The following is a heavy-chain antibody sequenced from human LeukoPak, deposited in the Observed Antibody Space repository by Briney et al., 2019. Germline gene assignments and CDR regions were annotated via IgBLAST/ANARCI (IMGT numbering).Heavy chain of an antibody. D-gene: IGHD1-26*01. Sequence: SVKVSCKASEGTFSSYAISWVRQAPGQGLEWMGGIIPIFGTANYAQKFQGRVTMTRDTSTSTVYMELSSLRSEDTAVYYCARGQGGATLDYWGQGTLVTVSS. CDR2: IIPIFGTA. CDR1: EGTFSSYA. V-gene: IGHV1-69*05. CDR3: ARGQGGATLDY. J-gene: IGHJ4*02.